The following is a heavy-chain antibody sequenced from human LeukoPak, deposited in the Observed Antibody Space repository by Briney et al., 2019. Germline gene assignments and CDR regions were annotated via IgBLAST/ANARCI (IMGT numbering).Heavy chain of an antibody. CDR3: AKDRCSNGVGCYYYYTDV. V-gene: IGHV3-30*02. D-gene: IGHD2-8*01. Sequence: HAGGSLRLSCAASGFTFSSYGMHWVRQAPGKGLEWVAYIQYDGSNEQYADSVKGRFSISRDSSKNILYLQMNSLRAEDTAVYYCAKDRCSNGVGCYYYYTDVWGKGTTVTISS. CDR1: GFTFSSYG. CDR2: IQYDGSNE. J-gene: IGHJ6*03.